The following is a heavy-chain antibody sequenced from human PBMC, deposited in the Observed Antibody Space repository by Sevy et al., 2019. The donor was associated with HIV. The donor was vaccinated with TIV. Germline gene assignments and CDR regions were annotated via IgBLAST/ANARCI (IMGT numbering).Heavy chain of an antibody. CDR3: AGECYYDSLNAFDI. CDR2: IYYSGST. D-gene: IGHD3-22*01. V-gene: IGHV4-61*01. J-gene: IGHJ3*02. Sequence: SETLSLTSTVSGGSVSSGSYYWSWIRQPPGKGLEWIGYIYYSGSTNHNPSLKSRVTISVDTSKNQFSLKLSSVTAADTAVYYCAGECYYDSLNAFDIWGQGTIVTVSS. CDR1: GGSVSSGSYY.